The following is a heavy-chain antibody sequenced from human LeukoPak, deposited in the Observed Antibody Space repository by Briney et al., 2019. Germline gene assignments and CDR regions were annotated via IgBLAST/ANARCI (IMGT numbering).Heavy chain of an antibody. V-gene: IGHV3-7*01. Sequence: PGGSLRLSCAASGFTFSDYYMSWIRQAPGKRMEWVANIKQDGSEKHYADSVKGRFTISRDNAKNSLFLQMSGLRAEDTAVYYCSRSLDYWGQGALVTVSS. CDR1: GFTFSDYY. CDR2: IKQDGSEK. J-gene: IGHJ4*02. CDR3: SRSLDY.